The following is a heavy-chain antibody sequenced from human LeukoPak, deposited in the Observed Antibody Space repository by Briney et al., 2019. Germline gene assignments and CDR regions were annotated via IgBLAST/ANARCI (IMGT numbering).Heavy chain of an antibody. D-gene: IGHD4-23*01. CDR1: GFTFSSYA. J-gene: IGHJ6*03. Sequence: GGSLRLSCAASGFTFSSYAMSWVRQAPGKGLEWVSAISGSGGSTYYADSVKGRFTISRDNSKNTLYLQMNSLRAEDTAVYYCTKTTVVTPDYYYYMDVWGKGTTVTVSS. CDR2: ISGSGGST. CDR3: TKTTVVTPDYYYYMDV. V-gene: IGHV3-23*01.